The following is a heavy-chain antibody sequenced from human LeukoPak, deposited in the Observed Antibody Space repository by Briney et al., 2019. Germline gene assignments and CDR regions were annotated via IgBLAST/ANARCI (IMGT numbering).Heavy chain of an antibody. Sequence: PGGSLRLSCAASGFTFSSYDMHWVRQATGKGLEWVSAIGTAGDTYYPGSVKGRLTISRENAKNSLYLQMNSLRAGDTAVYYCAREGPYSSGLSGAFDIWGQGTMVTVSS. V-gene: IGHV3-13*01. CDR3: AREGPYSSGLSGAFDI. CDR1: GFTFSSYD. D-gene: IGHD6-19*01. CDR2: IGTAGDT. J-gene: IGHJ3*02.